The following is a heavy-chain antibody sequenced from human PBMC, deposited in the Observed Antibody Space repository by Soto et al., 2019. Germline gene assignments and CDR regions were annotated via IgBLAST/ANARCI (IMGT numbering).Heavy chain of an antibody. Sequence: SETLSLTCTVSGGSISSYYWSWIRQPPGKGLEWIGYIYYSGGTNYNPSLKSRVTISVDTSKNQFSLKLSSVTAADTAVYYCARKLRWPNWFDPWGQGTLVTVSS. CDR3: ARKLRWPNWFDP. CDR2: IYYSGGT. V-gene: IGHV4-59*01. J-gene: IGHJ5*02. CDR1: GGSISSYY.